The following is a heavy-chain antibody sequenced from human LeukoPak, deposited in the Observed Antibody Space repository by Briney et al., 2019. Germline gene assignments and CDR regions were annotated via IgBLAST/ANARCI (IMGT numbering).Heavy chain of an antibody. Sequence: GGSLRLSCAASRFTFSSYAMTWVRQAPGKGLEWVSAISGSGGRTHYADSVKGRFTISRDNFKNTLYLQMNSLRAEDTAVYYCAKLARGESTDYWGQGTLVTISS. J-gene: IGHJ4*02. D-gene: IGHD4-17*01. CDR3: AKLARGESTDY. CDR1: RFTFSSYA. V-gene: IGHV3-23*01. CDR2: ISGSGGRT.